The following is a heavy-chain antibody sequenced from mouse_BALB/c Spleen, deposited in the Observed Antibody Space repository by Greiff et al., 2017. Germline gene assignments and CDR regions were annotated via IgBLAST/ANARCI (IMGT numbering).Heavy chain of an antibody. J-gene: IGHJ2*01. V-gene: IGHV14-3*02. CDR3: ARPYSYYFDY. D-gene: IGHD2-10*01. CDR1: GFNIKDTY. CDR2: IDPANGNT. Sequence: EVKLVESGAELVKPGASVKLSCTASGFNIKDTYMHWVKQRPEQGLEWIGRIDPANGNTKYDPKFQGKATITADTSSNTAYLQLSSLTSEDTAVYYCARPYSYYFDYWGQGTTLTVSS.